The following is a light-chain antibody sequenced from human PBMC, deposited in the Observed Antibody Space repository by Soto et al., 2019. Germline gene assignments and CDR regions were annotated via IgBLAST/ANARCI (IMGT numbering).Light chain of an antibody. V-gene: IGLV2-14*01. CDR1: SSDVGGYNY. CDR3: SSYTSSSTYV. J-gene: IGLJ1*01. CDR2: EVS. Sequence: QSALTQHASVSGSPGQSITISCSGTSSDVGGYNYVSWYQQYPGKAPKLMIYEVSNRPSGVPNRVSGSKSGNTASLTISGLQAEDEADYYCSSYTSSSTYVFGIGTKVTVL.